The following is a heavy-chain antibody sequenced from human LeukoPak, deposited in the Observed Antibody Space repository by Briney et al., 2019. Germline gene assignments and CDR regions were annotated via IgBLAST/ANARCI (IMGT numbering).Heavy chain of an antibody. V-gene: IGHV1-69*06. CDR2: IIPIFGTA. Sequence: GSSVKVSCKASGGTFSSYAISWVRQAPGQGLEWRGVIIPIFGTANYAQKFQGRVTITADKSTSTAYMELSSLRSEDTAVYYCARFHAYCGGDCYFHYSGQGTLVTVSS. D-gene: IGHD2-21*02. CDR3: ARFHAYCGGDCYFHY. CDR1: GGTFSSYA. J-gene: IGHJ4*02.